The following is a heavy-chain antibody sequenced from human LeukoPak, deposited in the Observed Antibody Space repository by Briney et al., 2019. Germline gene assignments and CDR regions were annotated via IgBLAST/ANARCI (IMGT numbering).Heavy chain of an antibody. Sequence: ASVRVSCKASGYTFTRYGISWVRQAPGQGLQWLGWISASNGNTNYAQKFRDRVTMSTDTSTGTAYLDVRSLTSDDTAVYYCARNHSNWNYAPDFWGQGTLVIVSS. V-gene: IGHV1-18*01. J-gene: IGHJ4*02. CDR1: GYTFTRYG. CDR2: ISASNGNT. D-gene: IGHD1-7*01. CDR3: ARNHSNWNYAPDF.